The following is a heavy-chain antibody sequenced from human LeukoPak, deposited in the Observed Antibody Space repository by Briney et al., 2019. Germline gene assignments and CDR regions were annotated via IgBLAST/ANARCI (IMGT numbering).Heavy chain of an antibody. D-gene: IGHD3-9*01. CDR2: ITSFTGNI. CDR3: AKYLQPTGSPYALDF. V-gene: IGHV3-23*01. Sequence: GGSLRLSCAASGFTFSNFAMGWVRQAPGKGLEWVSSITSFTGNIYYGDSVRGRFAISRDNSRNTLYLRMSSLRAEDTALYYCAKYLQPTGSPYALDFWGQGTMVTVSS. J-gene: IGHJ3*01. CDR1: GFTFSNFA.